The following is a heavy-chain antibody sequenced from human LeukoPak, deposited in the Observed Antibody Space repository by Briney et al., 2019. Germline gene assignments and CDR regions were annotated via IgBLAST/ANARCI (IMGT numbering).Heavy chain of an antibody. CDR2: MKQDGSEK. CDR1: GFTFSRYW. CDR3: ARHEDIVAVVAATD. D-gene: IGHD2-15*01. J-gene: IGHJ4*02. V-gene: IGHV3-7*01. Sequence: GGSPRLSCAASGFTFSRYWMSWVRQAPGKGLEWVATMKQDGSEKYYMDSVKGRFTISRDNAKNLLYLQMNSLRAEDTAVYYCARHEDIVAVVAATDWGQGTLITVSS.